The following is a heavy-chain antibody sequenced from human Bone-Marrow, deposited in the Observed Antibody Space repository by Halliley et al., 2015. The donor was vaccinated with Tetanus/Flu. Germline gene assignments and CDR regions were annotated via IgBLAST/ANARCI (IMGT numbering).Heavy chain of an antibody. Sequence: LRLSCTVSGGSISSSTYFWGWIRQPPGKGLEWIGNINYSGSTHYNPSLKSRVTISVDTSKNQFSLKLNSVTAADTAVYYCASPPSGDYAEYFQHWGQGTLVTVS. V-gene: IGHV4-39*01. J-gene: IGHJ1*01. CDR2: INYSGST. CDR1: GGSISSSTYF. CDR3: ASPPSGDYAEYFQH. D-gene: IGHD4-17*01.